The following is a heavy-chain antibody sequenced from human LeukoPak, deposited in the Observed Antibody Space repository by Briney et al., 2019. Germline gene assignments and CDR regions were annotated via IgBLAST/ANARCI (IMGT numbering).Heavy chain of an antibody. CDR2: IYSGGST. V-gene: IGHV3-66*04. CDR3: ARQGYSSSWYVWFDP. D-gene: IGHD6-13*01. J-gene: IGHJ5*02. CDR1: EFSVGSNY. Sequence: SGGSLRLSCAASEFSVGSNYMTWVPQAPGKGLEWVSLIYSGGSTYYADSVKGRFTISRDNSKNTLYLQMNSLRAEDTAVYYCARQGYSSSWYVWFDPWGQGTLVTVSS.